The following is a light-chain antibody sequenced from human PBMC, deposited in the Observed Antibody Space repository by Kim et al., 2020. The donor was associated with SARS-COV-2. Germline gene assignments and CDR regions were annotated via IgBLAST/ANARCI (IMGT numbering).Light chain of an antibody. CDR1: QSVSSY. Sequence: LSPGETAAPSSRACQSVSSYLAWYQQKPGQTPRPLIYSASSRATGIPDRCSGSGSATDFTLTVSRLEPEDFGVYYCQQYGYSPTTFGGGTKVDIK. CDR2: SAS. CDR3: QQYGYSPTT. J-gene: IGKJ4*01. V-gene: IGKV3-20*01.